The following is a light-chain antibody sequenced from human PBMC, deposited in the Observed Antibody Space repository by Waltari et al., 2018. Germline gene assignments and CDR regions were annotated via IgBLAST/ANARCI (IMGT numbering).Light chain of an antibody. CDR1: QGISSY. J-gene: IGKJ1*01. V-gene: IGKV1-39*01. CDR3: QQSYSTPRT. CDR2: AAS. Sequence: DIQMTQSPPSLSASVGDRVIITCRASQGISSYLSWYQQKPGKAPNLLIYAASSLQSGVPSRFSGSGSGTDFSLTISSLQPEDFATYYCQQSYSTPRTFGQGTRVEIK.